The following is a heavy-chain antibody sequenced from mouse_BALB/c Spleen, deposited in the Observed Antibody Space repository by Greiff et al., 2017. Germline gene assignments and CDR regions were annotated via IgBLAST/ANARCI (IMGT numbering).Heavy chain of an antibody. CDR3: ARHGFGNYFWFAY. Sequence: EVQVVESGGGLVQPGGSLKLSCAASGFTFSSYTMSWVRQTPEKRLEWVAYISNGGGSTYYPDTVKGRFTISRDNAKNTLYLQMSSLKSEDTAMYYCARHGFGNYFWFAYWGQGTLVTVSA. D-gene: IGHD2-1*01. J-gene: IGHJ3*01. CDR2: ISNGGGST. V-gene: IGHV5-12-2*01. CDR1: GFTFSSYT.